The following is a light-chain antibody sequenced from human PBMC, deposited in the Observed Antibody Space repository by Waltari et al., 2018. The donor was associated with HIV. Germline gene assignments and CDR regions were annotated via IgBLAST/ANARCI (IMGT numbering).Light chain of an antibody. CDR2: GVT. V-gene: IGLV2-11*01. J-gene: IGLJ2*01. Sequence: QSALNQPRSVSGSPGQSVTISCTGSSSDFGAYDYVYWYQQYPGKSPKVILYGVTKRPSGIPDRFSGSTSGSTASLTISGPQAEDEADYYCSSYAGRYTVIFGGGTKLTVL. CDR3: SSYAGRYTVI. CDR1: SSDFGAYDY.